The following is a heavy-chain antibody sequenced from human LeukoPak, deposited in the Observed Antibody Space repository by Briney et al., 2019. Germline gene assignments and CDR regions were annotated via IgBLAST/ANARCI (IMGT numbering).Heavy chain of an antibody. CDR2: ISYDGSNK. J-gene: IGHJ4*02. CDR1: GFTFSSYG. V-gene: IGHV3-30*18. Sequence: GGSLRLSCAASGFTFSSYGMHWVRQAPGKGLEWVAVISYDGSNKYYADSVKGRFTISRDNSKNTLYLHMNSLRAEDTAVYYCAKQTWGTTAFDYWGQGTLVTVSS. D-gene: IGHD2/OR15-2a*01. CDR3: AKQTWGTTAFDY.